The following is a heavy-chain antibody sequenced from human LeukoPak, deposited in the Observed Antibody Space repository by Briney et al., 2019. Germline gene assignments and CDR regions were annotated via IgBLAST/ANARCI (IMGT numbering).Heavy chain of an antibody. V-gene: IGHV3-53*01. CDR3: AIGSYCSGGSCYPLFDY. Sequence: GGSLRLPCGASGFTVKNNYMNWVRQAPGKGLEWVSGIYGDGSTYYTKSVKGRFTISRDSSKNTLYLQMNSLRAEDTAVYYCAIGSYCSGGSCYPLFDYWGRGTLVTVSS. CDR1: GFTVKNNY. J-gene: IGHJ4*02. D-gene: IGHD2-15*01. CDR2: IYGDGST.